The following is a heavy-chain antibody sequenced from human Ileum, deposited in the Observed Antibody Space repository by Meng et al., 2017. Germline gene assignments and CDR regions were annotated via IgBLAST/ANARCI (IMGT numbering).Heavy chain of an antibody. CDR2: INPNSGGT. J-gene: IGHJ4*02. V-gene: IGHV1-2*02. CDR1: GYTSTDYY. D-gene: IGHD2-21*02. Sequence: ASAKVFCKASGYTSTDYYIHWVRQAPGQGLEWMGWINPNSGGTNYAKKFQGRVTMTRDTSITTAYMELGRLRSDDTAVYYCARLAYCGGDCFLRVGNYFDYWGQGTLVTVSS. CDR3: ARLAYCGGDCFLRVGNYFDY.